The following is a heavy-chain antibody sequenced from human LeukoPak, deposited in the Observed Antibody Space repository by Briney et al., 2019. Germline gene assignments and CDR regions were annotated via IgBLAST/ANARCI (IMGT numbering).Heavy chain of an antibody. Sequence: PGGSLRLSCAASGFTFSSYWMHWVRHAPGKGLVWVSHINSDGSSTSYADSVKGRFTISRDNAKNTLYLQMNSLRAEDTAVYYCARDPAYYDSSGLTDYWGQGPLVTVSS. D-gene: IGHD3-22*01. CDR3: ARDPAYYDSSGLTDY. CDR1: GFTFSSYW. CDR2: INSDGSST. J-gene: IGHJ4*02. V-gene: IGHV3-74*01.